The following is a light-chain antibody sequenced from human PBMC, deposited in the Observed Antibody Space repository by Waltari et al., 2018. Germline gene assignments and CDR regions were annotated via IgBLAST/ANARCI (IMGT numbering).Light chain of an antibody. V-gene: IGLV7-46*01. J-gene: IGLJ2*01. CDR1: TGAVSSGHY. Sequence: QAVVTQEPSLTVSPGGTVTLTCGSSTGAVSSGHYPYWFQQKPGKAPRTLIYDTSNKHSWTPARFSGSLLGGKAALTLSGAQPEDEAEYYCLLFYSGARVFGGGTKLTVL. CDR2: DTS. CDR3: LLFYSGARV.